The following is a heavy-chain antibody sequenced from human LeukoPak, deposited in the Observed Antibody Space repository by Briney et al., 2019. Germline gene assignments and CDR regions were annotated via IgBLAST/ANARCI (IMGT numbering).Heavy chain of an antibody. CDR1: GFTFSSYG. J-gene: IGHJ6*02. CDR2: IWYDGSNK. CDR3: AREEFWSGYSQGYGMDV. Sequence: GRSLRLSCAASGFTFSSYGMHWVRQAPGKGLEWVAVIWYDGSNKYYAGSVKGRFTISRDNSKNTLYLQMNSLRAEDTAVYYCAREEFWSGYSQGYGMDVWGQGTTVTVSS. V-gene: IGHV3-33*01. D-gene: IGHD3-3*01.